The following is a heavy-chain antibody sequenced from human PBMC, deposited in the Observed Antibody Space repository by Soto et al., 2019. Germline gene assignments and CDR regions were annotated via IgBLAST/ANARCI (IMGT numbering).Heavy chain of an antibody. J-gene: IGHJ4*02. CDR3: AHRPRGSSSHFAY. Sequence: QITLKESGPTLVKPTQTLTLTCTFSGFSLTTRGVGVGWIRQPPGKALEWLALIYWDDDEGYSPSLKSRLTLTTDTSKNQAALTLTNMHPMDTPTYYCAHRPRGSSSHFAYWGQGPLVPVSS. CDR2: IYWDDDE. V-gene: IGHV2-5*02. D-gene: IGHD5-18*01. CDR1: GFSLTTRGVG.